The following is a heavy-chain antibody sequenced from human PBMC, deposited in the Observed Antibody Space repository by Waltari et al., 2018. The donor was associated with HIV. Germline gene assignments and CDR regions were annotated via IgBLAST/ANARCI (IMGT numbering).Heavy chain of an antibody. V-gene: IGHV4-61*01. CDR2: IYYSGST. CDR1: GGSVSSGSYY. CDR3: ARGHGSGTSYYYMDV. Sequence: VQLQESGPRLVKPSETLSLTCTVSGGSVSSGSYYWRWIRQPPGKGLEWIGYIYYSGSTNYNPSLESRVTISVDTSKNQFSLKLSSVTAADTAVYYCARGHGSGTSYYYMDVWGKGTTVTVSS. J-gene: IGHJ6*03. D-gene: IGHD1-1*01.